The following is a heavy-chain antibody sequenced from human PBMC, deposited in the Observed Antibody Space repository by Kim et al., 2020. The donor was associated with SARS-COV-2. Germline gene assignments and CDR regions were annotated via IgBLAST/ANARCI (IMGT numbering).Heavy chain of an antibody. D-gene: IGHD6-13*01. Sequence: KGRFTISRDDSKNTLYLQMNSLKTEDTAVYYCTTEDSSWYRYYYYYYMDVWGKGTTVTVSS. V-gene: IGHV3-15*01. J-gene: IGHJ6*03. CDR3: TTEDSSWYRYYYYYYMDV.